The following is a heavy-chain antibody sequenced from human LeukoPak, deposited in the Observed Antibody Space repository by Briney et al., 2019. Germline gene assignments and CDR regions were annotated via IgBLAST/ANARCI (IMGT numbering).Heavy chain of an antibody. CDR2: FDPEDGET. V-gene: IGHV1-24*01. CDR1: GYTLTELS. J-gene: IGHJ5*02. Sequence: ASVKVSCKVSGYTLTELSMHWVRQAPGKGLEWMGGFDPEDGETIYAQKFQGRVTMTEDTSTDTAYMELSSLRSENTAVYYCATALPTGTTSAGTDNWFDHWGQGTLVTVTS. D-gene: IGHD1-7*01. CDR3: ATALPTGTTSAGTDNWFDH.